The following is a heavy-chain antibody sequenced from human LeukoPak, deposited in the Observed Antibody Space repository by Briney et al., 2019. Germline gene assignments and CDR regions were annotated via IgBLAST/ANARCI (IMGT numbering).Heavy chain of an antibody. D-gene: IGHD3-10*01. CDR2: IRSKAYGGTT. CDR3: HGGSGSYYNEPFFDY. Sequence: PGGSLRLSCTASGFTFGDYAMSWFRQAPGKGLEWVGFIRSKAYGGTTEYAASVKGRFTISRDDSKSIAYLQMNSLKTEDTAVYYCHGGSGSYYNEPFFDYWGQGTLVTVSS. V-gene: IGHV3-49*03. CDR1: GFTFGDYA. J-gene: IGHJ4*02.